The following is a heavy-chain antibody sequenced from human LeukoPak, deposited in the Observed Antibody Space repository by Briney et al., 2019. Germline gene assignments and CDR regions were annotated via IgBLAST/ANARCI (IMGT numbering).Heavy chain of an antibody. Sequence: GGSLRLSCAASGFTFTNFGMSWVREAPGKGLEWGSGITNNGYSTYYADSVRGRFTISRDNSKNTLYLKMNSLRAEDTAVYYCAKDFWEPFDYWGQGTLVTVSS. V-gene: IGHV3-23*01. CDR1: GFTFTNFG. CDR3: AKDFWEPFDY. CDR2: ITNNGYST. J-gene: IGHJ4*02. D-gene: IGHD1-26*01.